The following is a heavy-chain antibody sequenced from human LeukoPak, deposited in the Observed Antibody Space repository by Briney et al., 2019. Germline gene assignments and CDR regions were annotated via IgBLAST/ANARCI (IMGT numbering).Heavy chain of an antibody. CDR1: GGTFSSYA. CDR2: IIPIFGTA. D-gene: IGHD4-17*01. Sequence: GASVKVSCKASGGTFSSYAISWVRQAPGQGLEWMGGIIPIFGTANYAQKFQGRVTITADKSTSTAYMELSSLRSEDTAVYYCARNLRHYGRTYYYYMDVWGKGTTVTVSS. J-gene: IGHJ6*03. CDR3: ARNLRHYGRTYYYYMDV. V-gene: IGHV1-69*06.